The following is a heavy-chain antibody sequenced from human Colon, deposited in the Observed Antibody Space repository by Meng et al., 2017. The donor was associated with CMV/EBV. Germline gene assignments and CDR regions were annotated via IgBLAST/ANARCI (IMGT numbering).Heavy chain of an antibody. CDR2: ISGNGASA. Sequence: EEQVLECGGDLVQPGGSLRLSCAVSGFRFKNDVMTWVRQAPGKGLEWVATISGNGASAYYADSVKGRFTISRDNSKNMVYLQMKTLRDEDTAVYYCAKGFYWGQGTLVTVSS. CDR3: AKGFY. CDR1: GFRFKNDV. J-gene: IGHJ4*02. V-gene: IGHV3-23*01.